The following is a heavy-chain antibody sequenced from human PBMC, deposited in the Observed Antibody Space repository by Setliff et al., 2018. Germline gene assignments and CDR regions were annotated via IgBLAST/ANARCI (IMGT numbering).Heavy chain of an antibody. D-gene: IGHD6-19*01. J-gene: IGHJ4*02. Sequence: ASVKVSCKASGYIFTSYGFSWVRQAPGQGLEWMGWISTYNGKTNYAQKFQGRVTMTIDTSATTVYMELQSLRSDDTAVYYCVRSSAPQVVLAADFDFWGQGTPVTVSS. CDR2: ISTYNGKT. CDR3: VRSSAPQVVLAADFDF. V-gene: IGHV1-18*01. CDR1: GYIFTSYG.